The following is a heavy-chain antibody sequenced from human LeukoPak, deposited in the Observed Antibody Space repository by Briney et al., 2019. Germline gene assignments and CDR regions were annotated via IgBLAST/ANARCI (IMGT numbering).Heavy chain of an antibody. CDR3: ARRSGGTTTVNDGFEV. Sequence: ASVKVSCKASGYTFTDYYLQWVRQAPGQGLEWLGWINPNNGGIKYAQKFQGRVTVTRDTSISTAYMELNDLRSDDTAVYYCARRSGGTTTVNDGFEVWGQGTMVTVSS. J-gene: IGHJ3*01. D-gene: IGHD4-17*01. CDR2: INPNNGGI. V-gene: IGHV1-2*02. CDR1: GYTFTDYY.